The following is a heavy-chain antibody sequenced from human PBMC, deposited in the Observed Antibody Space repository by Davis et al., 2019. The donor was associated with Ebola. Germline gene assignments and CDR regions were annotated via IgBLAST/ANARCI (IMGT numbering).Heavy chain of an antibody. D-gene: IGHD4-17*01. CDR2: IRSKANSYAT. J-gene: IGHJ4*02. CDR1: GFTFSGSA. V-gene: IGHV3-73*01. Sequence: GESLKISCAASGFTFSGSAMHWVRQASGKGLEWVGRIRSKANSYATAYAASVKGRFTISRDDSKNTAYLQMNSLRAEDTAVYYCAKAGDYVPVFAYYFDYWGQGTLVTVSS. CDR3: AKAGDYVPVFAYYFDY.